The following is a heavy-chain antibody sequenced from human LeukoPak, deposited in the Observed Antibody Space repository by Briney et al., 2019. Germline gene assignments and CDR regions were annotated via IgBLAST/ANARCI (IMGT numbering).Heavy chain of an antibody. CDR2: ISAYNGST. D-gene: IGHD1-26*01. J-gene: IGHJ6*03. CDR1: GYTFTSYG. CDR3: ARGPSGSYYGVYYYYMDV. V-gene: IGHV1-18*01. Sequence: ASVKVSCKASGYTFTSYGISWVRQAPGQGLEWMGWISAYNGSTNYAQKLQGRVTMTTDTSTSTAYMELRSLRSDDTAVYYCARGPSGSYYGVYYYYMDVWGKGTTVTVSS.